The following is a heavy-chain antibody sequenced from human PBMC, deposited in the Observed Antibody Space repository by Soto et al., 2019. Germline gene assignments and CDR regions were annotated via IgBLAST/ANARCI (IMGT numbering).Heavy chain of an antibody. CDR3: ARYIHGQGFKV. CDR2: MRANSGDT. CDR1: GDTFTNFD. Sequence: QVQLVQSGAEVKKPGASVKVSCKPSGDTFTNFDLNWVRQAAGKGLEWLGWMRANSGDTGHAQKFRGRVSMTRDISMSTAYMERSSLSAEVTAVYCCARYIHGQGFKVRGQGTLVIVSS. J-gene: IGHJ4*02. D-gene: IGHD3-3*01. V-gene: IGHV1-8*01.